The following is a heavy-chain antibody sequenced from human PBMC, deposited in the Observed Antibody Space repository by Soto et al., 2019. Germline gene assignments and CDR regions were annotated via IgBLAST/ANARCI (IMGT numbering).Heavy chain of an antibody. J-gene: IGHJ6*02. CDR3: ASQQLVLSYYYGMDV. D-gene: IGHD6-13*01. V-gene: IGHV4-39*01. CDR1: GGSISSSSYY. Sequence: QLQLQESGPGLVKPSETLSLTCTVSGGSISSSSYYWGWIRQPPGKGLGWIGSIYYSGSTYYNPSLKSRVTIPVETSKNQFYLNLRSVTAADTAVYYCASQQLVLSYYYGMDVWGQGTTVTVSS. CDR2: IYYSGST.